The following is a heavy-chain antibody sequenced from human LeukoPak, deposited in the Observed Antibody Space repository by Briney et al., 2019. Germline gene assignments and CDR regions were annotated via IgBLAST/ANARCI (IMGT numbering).Heavy chain of an antibody. J-gene: IGHJ6*03. CDR2: IYCDDDN. D-gene: IGHD2-8*02. CDR1: GFSLRTTRMG. CDR3: THAGGGLRDTMLGFWYYMDV. V-gene: IGHV2-5*02. Sequence: SGPTLLKPTPTLTLTCTFSGFSLRTTRMGVGWIRQPPGKALEWLALIYCDDDNRYSTSPDSRLTITKETSKNQVLLTMTNMDPVDTATYYCTHAGGGLRDTMLGFWYYMDVWGKGTTVTVSS.